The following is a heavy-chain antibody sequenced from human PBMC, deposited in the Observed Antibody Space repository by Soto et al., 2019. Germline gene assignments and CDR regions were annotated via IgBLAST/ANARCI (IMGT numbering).Heavy chain of an antibody. V-gene: IGHV1-69*12. CDR3: VRDLGSGYDPGDY. CDR1: GGTFTIFA. CDR2: IIPVIGTT. Sequence: QVQLVQSGAEVKNPGSSVKVSCKASGGTFTIFAISWVRQAPGQGLEWMGGIIPVIGTTNYAQRFQGRIKLTGDESTSTAYMELSSLKSDDTAVYYCVRDLGSGYDPGDYWGQGTLVTVSS. J-gene: IGHJ4*02. D-gene: IGHD5-12*01.